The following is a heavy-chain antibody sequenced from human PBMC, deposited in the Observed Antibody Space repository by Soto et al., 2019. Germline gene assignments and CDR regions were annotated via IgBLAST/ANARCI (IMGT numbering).Heavy chain of an antibody. J-gene: IGHJ6*03. D-gene: IGHD6-6*01. CDR1: GGSFSGYY. CDR3: ARGRHSSSSDDYIGSYYYYMDV. Sequence: SETLSLTCAVYGGSFSGYYWSWIRQPPGKGLEWIGEINHSGSTNYNPSLKSRVTISVDTSKNQFSLKLSSVTAADTAVYYCARGRHSSSSDDYIGSYYYYMDVWGKGTTVTVSS. CDR2: INHSGST. V-gene: IGHV4-34*01.